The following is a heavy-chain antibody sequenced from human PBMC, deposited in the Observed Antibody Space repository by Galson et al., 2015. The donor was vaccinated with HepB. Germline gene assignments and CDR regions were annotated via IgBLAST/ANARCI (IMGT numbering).Heavy chain of an antibody. CDR1: GFTFSSYI. D-gene: IGHD4-23*01. CDR3: ARDREGTVVDY. J-gene: IGHJ4*02. V-gene: IGHV3-21*01. Sequence: ALTLPCAPSGFTFSSYIMNWVRQAPGQGLAWVSSISSSSSYIYHAHSVKGRFNISRDHAKNSLYLQMNSLRADDTAVYYCARDREGTVVDYWGQGTLVTVSS. CDR2: ISSSSSYI.